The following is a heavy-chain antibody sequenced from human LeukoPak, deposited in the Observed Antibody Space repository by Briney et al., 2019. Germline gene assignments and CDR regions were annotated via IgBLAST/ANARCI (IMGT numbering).Heavy chain of an antibody. V-gene: IGHV4-39*01. J-gene: IGHJ4*02. CDR3: ARHLVGGYYFDY. CDR2: IYYSGST. Sequence: SETLSLTCTVSGGSISSSSYYWGWVRQPPGKGLEWIGRIYYSGSTYYNPSLKSRVTISVDTSKNQFSLKLSSVTAADTALYYCARHLVGGYYFDYWGQGTLVTVSS. CDR1: GGSISSSSYY. D-gene: IGHD2-2*01.